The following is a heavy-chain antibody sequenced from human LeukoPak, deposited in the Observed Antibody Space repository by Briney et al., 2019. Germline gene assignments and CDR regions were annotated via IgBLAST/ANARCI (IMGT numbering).Heavy chain of an antibody. CDR2: IWYDGSNK. D-gene: IGHD3-10*01. J-gene: IGHJ5*02. CDR1: GFTFSSYG. Sequence: GRSLRLSCAASGFTFSSYGMHWVRQAPGKGLEWVAVIWYDGSNKYYADSVKGRFTISRDNSKNTLYLQMNSLRAEDTAVYYCARGSSVLWFGELFDPWGQETLVTVSS. CDR3: ARGSSVLWFGELFDP. V-gene: IGHV3-33*01.